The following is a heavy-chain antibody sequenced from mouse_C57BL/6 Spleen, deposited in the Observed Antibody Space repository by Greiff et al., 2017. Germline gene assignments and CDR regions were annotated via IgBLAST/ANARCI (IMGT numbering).Heavy chain of an antibody. Sequence: EVKLMESGPELVKPGASVKMSCKASGYTFTDYNMHWVKQSHGKSLEWIGYINPNNGGTSYNQKFKGKATLTVNKSSSTAYMELRSLTSEDSAVYYCAGWLLYWYFDVWGTGTTVTVSS. CDR2: INPNNGGT. V-gene: IGHV1-22*01. CDR3: AGWLLYWYFDV. D-gene: IGHD2-3*01. CDR1: GYTFTDYN. J-gene: IGHJ1*03.